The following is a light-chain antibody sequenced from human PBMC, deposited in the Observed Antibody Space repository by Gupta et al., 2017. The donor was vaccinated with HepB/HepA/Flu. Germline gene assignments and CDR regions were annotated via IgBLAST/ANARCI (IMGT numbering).Light chain of an antibody. CDR2: RNN. Sequence: QSVLTQPPSASGTPGQRVTISCSGSSSNIGRNYVYWYQQFPGTAPKLLIYRNNQRPSGVPDRFSGSKSGTSASLAISGLRSDDEADYYCATWDDSLSGYVFGNGTNVTVL. V-gene: IGLV1-47*01. J-gene: IGLJ1*01. CDR3: ATWDDSLSGYV. CDR1: SSNIGRNY.